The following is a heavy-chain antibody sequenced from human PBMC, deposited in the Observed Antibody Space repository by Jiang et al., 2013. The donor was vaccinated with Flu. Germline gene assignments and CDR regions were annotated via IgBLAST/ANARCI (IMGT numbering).Heavy chain of an antibody. J-gene: IGHJ5*02. Sequence: VRQAPGQGLEWMGWINTNTGNPTYCPGRSTGRFVFSLDTSVSTAYLQISSLKAEDTAVYYCARESWYGWFDPWGQGTLVTVSS. CDR3: ARESWYGWFDP. D-gene: IGHD6-13*01. V-gene: IGHV7-4-1*02. CDR2: INTNTGNP.